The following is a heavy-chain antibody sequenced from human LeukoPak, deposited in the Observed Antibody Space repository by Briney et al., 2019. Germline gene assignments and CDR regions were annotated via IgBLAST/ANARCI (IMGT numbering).Heavy chain of an antibody. CDR1: GFTFSSYS. J-gene: IGHJ4*02. D-gene: IGHD6-25*01. CDR3: ASGFVTSSGTIDY. Sequence: GGSLRLSCAASGFTFSSYSMNWVRQAPGKGLEWVSSISSSSSYIYYADSVKGRFTTPRDNAKNSLYLQMNSLRAEDTAVYCCASGFVTSSGTIDYWGQGTLVTVSS. V-gene: IGHV3-21*01. CDR2: ISSSSSYI.